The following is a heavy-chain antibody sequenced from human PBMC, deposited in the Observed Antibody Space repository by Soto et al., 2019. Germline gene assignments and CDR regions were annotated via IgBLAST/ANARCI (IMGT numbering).Heavy chain of an antibody. J-gene: IGHJ3*02. CDR2: ISSSSSYI. CDR3: ARDQIVVVPAAHMPGAFDI. V-gene: IGHV3-21*01. CDR1: GFTFSSYS. Sequence: EVQLVESGGGLVKPGGSLRLSCAASGFTFSSYSMNWVRQAPGKGLEWVSSISSSSSYIYYADSVKGRFTISRDNAKNSLYLQMNSLRAEDTAVYYCARDQIVVVPAAHMPGAFDIWGQGTMVTVSS. D-gene: IGHD2-2*01.